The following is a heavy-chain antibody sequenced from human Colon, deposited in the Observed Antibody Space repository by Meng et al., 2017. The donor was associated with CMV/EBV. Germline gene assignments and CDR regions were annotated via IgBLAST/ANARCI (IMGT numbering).Heavy chain of an antibody. CDR2: INPYSGDT. J-gene: IGHJ4*02. D-gene: IGHD3-3*01. Sequence: QSGAEMRGPGASVKVSCKASGYTFTGYLIHWVRQAPGQGLEWMGWINPYSGDTIYAQKFEVGVTMTRDASITTAYLELSSLKSDDTAVYYCGTFGGDFDYWGQGTLVTVSS. V-gene: IGHV1-2*02. CDR1: GYTFTGYL. CDR3: GTFGGDFDY.